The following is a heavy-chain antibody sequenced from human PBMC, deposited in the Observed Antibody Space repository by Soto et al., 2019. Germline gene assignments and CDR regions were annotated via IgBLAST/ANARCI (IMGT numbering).Heavy chain of an antibody. CDR1: GGCISSYY. CDR3: ARRYGSAFDI. J-gene: IGHJ3*02. V-gene: IGHV4-59*01. Sequence: PSETLSLTCTVSGGCISSYYWSWIRQPPGKGLEWIGYIYYSGSTNYNPSLKSRVTISVDTSKNQFSLKLSSVTAADTAVYYCARRYGSAFDIWGQGTMVT. CDR2: IYYSGST. D-gene: IGHD4-17*01.